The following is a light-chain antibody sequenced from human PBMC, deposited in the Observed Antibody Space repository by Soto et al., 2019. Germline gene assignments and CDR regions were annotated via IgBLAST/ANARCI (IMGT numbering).Light chain of an antibody. J-gene: IGKJ5*01. CDR1: QSISSW. Sequence: DIQMTQSPSTLSASVGDRVTITRRASQSISSWLAWYQQKPGKAPKLLIYDASSLESGVPSRFSGSGSGTDFTLTISSLQPADSATYYCQQSYRTPITFGQGTRLEIK. CDR3: QQSYRTPIT. V-gene: IGKV1-5*01. CDR2: DAS.